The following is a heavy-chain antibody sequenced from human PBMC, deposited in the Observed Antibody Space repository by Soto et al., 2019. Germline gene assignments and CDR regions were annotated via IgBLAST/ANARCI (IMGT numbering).Heavy chain of an antibody. CDR2: IYYSGST. CDR3: ARSRFGSSSDFDY. V-gene: IGHV4-59*01. D-gene: IGHD6-6*01. CDR1: GGSISSYY. J-gene: IGHJ4*02. Sequence: PSETLSLTCTVSGGSISSYYWSWIRQPPGKGLEWIGYIYYSGSTNYNPSLKSRVSISVDTSKNQLSLKLSSVTAADTAVYYCARSRFGSSSDFDYWGQGTLVTVSS.